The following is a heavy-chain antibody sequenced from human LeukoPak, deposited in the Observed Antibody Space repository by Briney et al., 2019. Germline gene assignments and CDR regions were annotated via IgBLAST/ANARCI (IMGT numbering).Heavy chain of an antibody. Sequence: PGGSLRLSCAASGFTFSSYWMSWIRQSPGKGLEWIGSIYYSGSTYYNPSLKSRVTMSVDTSKNQFSLKLSSVTAADTAVYYCARQGANWFDPWGQGTLVTVSS. CDR1: GFTFSSYW. CDR3: ARQGANWFDP. D-gene: IGHD3-16*01. J-gene: IGHJ5*02. V-gene: IGHV4-39*01. CDR2: IYYSGST.